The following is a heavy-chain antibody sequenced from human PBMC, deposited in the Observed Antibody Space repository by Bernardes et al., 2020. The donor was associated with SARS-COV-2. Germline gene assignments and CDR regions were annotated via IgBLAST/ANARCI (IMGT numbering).Heavy chain of an antibody. V-gene: IGHV3-23*01. CDR1: GFAFTDFG. D-gene: IGHD7-27*01. CDR2: LNTDGEKT. J-gene: IGHJ4*02. CDR3: ANDAGVDVFFDY. Sequence: GGSLRLSCVASGFAFTDFGMAWVRQAPGKGLEWVSTLNTDGEKTHYADSVKGRFTISRDNSKNMLYLQMNSLRAEDTAVYYCANDAGVDVFFDYWGQGTLFTMSS.